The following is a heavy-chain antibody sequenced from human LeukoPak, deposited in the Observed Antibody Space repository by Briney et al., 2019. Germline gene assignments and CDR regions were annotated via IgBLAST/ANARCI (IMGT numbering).Heavy chain of an antibody. Sequence: SETLSLTCTVSGGSINTYYWSWMRQPPGQGLEWIGYIHYSGSTNYNPSLKSRVTISVDTSKSQFSLKLSSVTAADAAVYYCAGGGQWLAFDQWGQGTLVTVSS. V-gene: IGHV4-59*01. D-gene: IGHD6-19*01. CDR3: AGGGQWLAFDQ. CDR1: GGSINTYY. J-gene: IGHJ4*02. CDR2: IHYSGST.